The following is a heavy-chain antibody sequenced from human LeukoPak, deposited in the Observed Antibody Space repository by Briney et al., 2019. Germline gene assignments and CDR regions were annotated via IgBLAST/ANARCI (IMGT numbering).Heavy chain of an antibody. Sequence: SETLSLTCAVSGGSISSSSTNCWTWVRQPPGRGLEWIGEIYHSGATNYNPSLKSRVTMLLDKSKNQFSLKLNSVTAADTAVYYCARNGGNSDYDYWGQGTLVTVSS. CDR2: IYHSGAT. D-gene: IGHD4-23*01. J-gene: IGHJ4*02. CDR1: GGSISSSSTNC. CDR3: ARNGGNSDYDY. V-gene: IGHV4-4*02.